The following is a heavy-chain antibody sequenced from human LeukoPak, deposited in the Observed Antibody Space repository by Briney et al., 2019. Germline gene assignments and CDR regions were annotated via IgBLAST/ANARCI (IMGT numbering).Heavy chain of an antibody. CDR3: ARDYYDNSGFGAFDI. D-gene: IGHD3-22*01. Sequence: ASVKVSCKASGYTFTAHYMHWVQQAPGQGLEWMGWINPNSGGTKYAQNFQGRVTMTRDTSIRTVYMELSRLRSDDTAVYYCARDYYDNSGFGAFDIWGQGTMVTVSS. CDR2: INPNSGGT. V-gene: IGHV1-2*02. CDR1: GYTFTAHY. J-gene: IGHJ3*02.